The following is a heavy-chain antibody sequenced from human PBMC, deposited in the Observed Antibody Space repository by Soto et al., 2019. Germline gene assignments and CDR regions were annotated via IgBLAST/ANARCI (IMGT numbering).Heavy chain of an antibody. CDR2: ISGSGDST. CDR1: GFTFNSYA. V-gene: IGHV3-23*01. CDR3: ARDYAGFDY. D-gene: IGHD3-16*01. J-gene: IGHJ4*02. Sequence: GGSLRLSCAASGFTFNSYAMSWVRQAPGKGLEWVSVISGSGDSTYYADSVKGRFTISRDNSKNTLYLQMNSLRAEDTAVYYCARDYAGFDYWGQGTLVTVSS.